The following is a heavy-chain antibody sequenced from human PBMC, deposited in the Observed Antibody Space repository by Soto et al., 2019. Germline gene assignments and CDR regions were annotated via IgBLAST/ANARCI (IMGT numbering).Heavy chain of an antibody. J-gene: IGHJ4*02. Sequence: QLQLQESGPGLVKPSENLSLTCSVSGGSISSPSYYWGWIRQPPGKGLEWIGSIYYSGNTYYNPSLKSRVTIFVDTSRNQFSLKVNSVTAADTAVYFWARLPGITTFRRDYWGQGTLVTVSS. CDR2: IYYSGNT. CDR1: GGSISSPSYY. CDR3: ARLPGITTFRRDY. D-gene: IGHD1-1*01. V-gene: IGHV4-39*01.